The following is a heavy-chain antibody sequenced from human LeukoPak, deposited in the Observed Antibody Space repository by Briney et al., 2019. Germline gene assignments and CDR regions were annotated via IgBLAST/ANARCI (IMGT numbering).Heavy chain of an antibody. CDR3: ARQRGGSAEYFQH. CDR2: FYYSGNT. J-gene: IGHJ1*01. Sequence: PSETLSLTCTVSGASIRSYYWSWIRQPPGKGLEWIGYFYYSGNTNYNPSLKSRVTISVDTSKNQFSLKLSSVTAADTAVYYCARQRGGSAEYFQHWGQGTLVTVSS. V-gene: IGHV4-59*08. CDR1: GASIRSYY. D-gene: IGHD2-15*01.